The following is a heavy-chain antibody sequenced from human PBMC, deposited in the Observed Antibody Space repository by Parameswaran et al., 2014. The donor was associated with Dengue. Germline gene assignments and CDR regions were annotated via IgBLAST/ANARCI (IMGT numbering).Heavy chain of an antibody. V-gene: IGHV4-34*01. J-gene: IGHJ4*02. Sequence: VRQAPGKGLEWIGEINHSGSTNYNPSLKSRVTISVDTSKNQFSLKLSSVTAADTAVYYCARVEPLEYYDSSGYYLFPFDYWGQGTLVTVSS. CDR3: ARVEPLEYYDSSGYYLFPFDY. D-gene: IGHD3-22*01. CDR2: INHSGST.